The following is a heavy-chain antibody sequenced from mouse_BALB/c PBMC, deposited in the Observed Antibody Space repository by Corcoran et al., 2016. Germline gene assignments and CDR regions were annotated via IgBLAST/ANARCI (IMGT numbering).Heavy chain of an antibody. CDR2: INPYNGGT. Sequence: EVQLQPAGPELVKPGASMKKSCKASGYSFTGYNMHWVKQSHGKNLEWIGLINPYNGGTSYNQKFKGKATLTVDKSSSTAYMELLSLTSEDSAVYYCGREYYGSSYVFAYWGQGILVTVSA. J-gene: IGHJ3*01. CDR3: GREYYGSSYVFAY. V-gene: IGHV1-18*01. CDR1: GYSFTGYN. D-gene: IGHD1-1*01.